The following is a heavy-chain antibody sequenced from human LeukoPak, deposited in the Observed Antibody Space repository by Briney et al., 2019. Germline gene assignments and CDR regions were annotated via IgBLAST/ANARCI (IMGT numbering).Heavy chain of an antibody. Sequence: SETLSLTCTVSGGSISSYYWSWIQQPAGKGLELIGRIYTSGSTNYNPSLKSRVTMSVDTSKNQFSLKLSCVTAADTAVYYCARSPLTYYFDYWGQGTLVTVSS. J-gene: IGHJ4*02. CDR2: IYTSGST. CDR3: ARSPLTYYFDY. CDR1: GGSISSYY. V-gene: IGHV4-4*07.